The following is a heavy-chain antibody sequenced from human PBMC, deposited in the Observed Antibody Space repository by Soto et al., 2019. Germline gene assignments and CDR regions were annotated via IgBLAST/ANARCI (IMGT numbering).Heavy chain of an antibody. Sequence: QVQLVQSGAEVKKPGASVKVTCRTSGYSFTAYQRYWVRQAPGQGPEWMGWISPKNGDTNYAQKFRGRVIVPRDTSIRTVYMELGGLTSDDTAVYYCALTMSVTDTFDYWGQGTLGTVSS. V-gene: IGHV1-2*02. J-gene: IGHJ4*02. CDR1: GYSFTAYQ. CDR3: ALTMSVTDTFDY. D-gene: IGHD2-21*02. CDR2: ISPKNGDT.